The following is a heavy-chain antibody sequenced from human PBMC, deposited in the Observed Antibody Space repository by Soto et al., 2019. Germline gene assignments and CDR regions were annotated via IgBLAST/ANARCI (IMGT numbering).Heavy chain of an antibody. CDR3: AGLLVYDSSGYATDY. J-gene: IGHJ4*02. CDR2: IYYSGRT. V-gene: IGHV4-30-4*01. D-gene: IGHD3-22*01. Sequence: QVQLQESGPGLVKPSQTLSLTCTVSGGSISSGDYYWGWFRQPPGKGLEWMGYIYYSGRTYYNPSLKSRVTTSVDTSKNQFSLKLSSVTAADTAVYYCAGLLVYDSSGYATDYWGQGTLVTVSS. CDR1: GGSISSGDYY.